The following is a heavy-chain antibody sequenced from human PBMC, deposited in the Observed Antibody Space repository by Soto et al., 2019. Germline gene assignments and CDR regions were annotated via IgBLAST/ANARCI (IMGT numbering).Heavy chain of an antibody. CDR3: ARDGYCGYEPNWYFDL. CDR1: GGNFSSYT. D-gene: IGHD5-12*01. J-gene: IGHJ2*01. Sequence: QVQLVQSGAEVKKPGSSVKVSCKASGGNFSSYTISWVRHAPGQGLEWMGRIIPILGIANYAQKFQGRVKVTADKSTSTAYMEMSRRRAGDMAVYYCARDGYCGYEPNWYFDLRGRGTLVTDSS. V-gene: IGHV1-69*08. CDR2: IIPILGIA.